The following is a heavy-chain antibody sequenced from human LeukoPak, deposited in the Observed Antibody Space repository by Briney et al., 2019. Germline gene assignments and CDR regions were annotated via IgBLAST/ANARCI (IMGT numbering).Heavy chain of an antibody. CDR1: GFTFSNSA. Sequence: PGGSLRLSCAASGFTFSNSAMSWVRQAPGKGLEWVSTLSGSGITTYYAASVKGRFTVSRANSKNTLYLQMNSLRAEDTAVYYCAKGIYSSGWSYFDYWGHGTLVTVSS. V-gene: IGHV3-23*01. J-gene: IGHJ4*01. CDR3: AKGIYSSGWSYFDY. CDR2: LSGSGITT. D-gene: IGHD6-19*01.